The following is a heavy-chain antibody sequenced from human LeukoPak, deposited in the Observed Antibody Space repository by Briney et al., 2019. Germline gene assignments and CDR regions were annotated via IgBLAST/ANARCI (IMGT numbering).Heavy chain of an antibody. Sequence: PSETLSLTCTVSGGSISSYYWSWIRQPPGKGLEWIGYIYTSGSTNYNPSLKSRVTISVDTSKNQFSLKLSSVTAADTAVYYCARRGSSSSPIDYWAQGTLVTVSS. CDR3: ARRGSSSSPIDY. D-gene: IGHD6-6*01. J-gene: IGHJ4*02. CDR1: GGSISSYY. CDR2: IYTSGST. V-gene: IGHV4-4*09.